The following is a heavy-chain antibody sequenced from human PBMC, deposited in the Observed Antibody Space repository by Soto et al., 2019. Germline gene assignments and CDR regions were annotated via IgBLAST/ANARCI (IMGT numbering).Heavy chain of an antibody. CDR3: TTGNDFWSGYDN. J-gene: IGHJ6*04. D-gene: IGHD3-3*01. V-gene: IGHV3-15*01. CDR1: GFTFSNAW. CDR2: IKSKTDGGTT. Sequence: PGGSLRLSCAASGFTFSNAWMSWVRQAPGKGLEWVGRIKSKTDGGTTDYAAPVKGRFTISRDDSKNTLYLQMNSLKTEDTAVYYCTTGNDFWSGYDNWGKGTTVTVSS.